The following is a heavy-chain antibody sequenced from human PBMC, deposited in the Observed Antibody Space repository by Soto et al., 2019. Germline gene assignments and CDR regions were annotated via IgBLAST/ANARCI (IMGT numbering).Heavy chain of an antibody. CDR3: ARLFTVTTDYYFGMDV. D-gene: IGHD3-10*01. CDR1: GVSITGSY. V-gene: IGHV4-4*07. Sequence: VQLRESGPGLVKPSETLSLSCIVSGVSITGSYWSWVRQPAGKRLEWIGRIHIDGSSNYNPSLNGRLTMSLDRSKNQFSLNLRSVTAADTAIYFCARLFTVTTDYYFGMDVWGQGTTVTVSS. J-gene: IGHJ6*02. CDR2: IHIDGSS.